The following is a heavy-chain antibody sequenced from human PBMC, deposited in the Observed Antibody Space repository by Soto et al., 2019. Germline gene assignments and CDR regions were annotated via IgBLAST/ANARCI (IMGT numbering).Heavy chain of an antibody. J-gene: IGHJ3*02. V-gene: IGHV4-59*03. CDR3: AFLQYTVVTALDI. D-gene: IGHD2-15*01. CDR1: GVSIGSHF. CDR2: IYHTVNT. Sequence: QVQLQESGPRLVKPSETLSLTCSVSGVSIGSHFWSWIRQAPGKEPVLVGYIYHTVNTNYNPALKSRITISMDMSGNPLSLPVISVTAADTAAYYCAFLQYTVVTALDIWGEGTMVTVSS.